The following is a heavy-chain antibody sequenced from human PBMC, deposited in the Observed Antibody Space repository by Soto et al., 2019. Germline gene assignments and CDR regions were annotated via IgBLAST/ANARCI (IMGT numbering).Heavy chain of an antibody. J-gene: IGHJ4*02. D-gene: IGHD5-12*01. CDR1: GGSISSSSYY. Sequence: SETLSLTCTVSGGSISSSSYYWGWIRQPPGKGLEWIGSIYYSGSTYYNPSLKSRVTISVDTSKNTLSLQVNSLRAEDTAIYYCAKDPGVVAIHYFDYWGQGTLVTVSS. CDR2: IYYSGST. CDR3: AKDPGVVAIHYFDY. V-gene: IGHV4-39*07.